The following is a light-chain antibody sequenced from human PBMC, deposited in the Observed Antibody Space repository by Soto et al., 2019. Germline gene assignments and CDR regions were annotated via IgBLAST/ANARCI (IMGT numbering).Light chain of an antibody. CDR2: AAS. Sequence: DIQMTQSPSSLSASVGDRVTITCRASQSISSYLNWYQQKPGKAPKLLIYAASSLQSGVQSRFSGSGSGTDFTLTIGSLQPEDFATYDCQQSYSTPRTFGQGTKVEIK. V-gene: IGKV1-39*01. J-gene: IGKJ1*01. CDR3: QQSYSTPRT. CDR1: QSISSY.